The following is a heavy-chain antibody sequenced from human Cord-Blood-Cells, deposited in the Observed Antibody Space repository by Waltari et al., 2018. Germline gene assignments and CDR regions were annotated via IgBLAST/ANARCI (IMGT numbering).Heavy chain of an antibody. CDR3: ARGHGANWGLGSWFDP. J-gene: IGHJ5*02. D-gene: IGHD7-27*01. V-gene: IGHV4-34*01. Sequence: QVQLQQWGAGLLKPSETLSLTCAVYGGSFRGSYWSWIRQPPGKGLEWIGEINHSGSTNYNPSLKSRVTISVDTSKNQFSLKLSSVTAADTAVYYCARGHGANWGLGSWFDPWGQGILVTVSS. CDR1: GGSFRGSY. CDR2: INHSGST.